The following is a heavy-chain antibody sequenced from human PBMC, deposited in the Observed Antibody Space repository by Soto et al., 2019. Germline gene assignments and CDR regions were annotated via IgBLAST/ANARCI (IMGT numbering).Heavy chain of an antibody. CDR1: GDSVSSSSVA. CDR2: TYYGSRWYS. Sequence: SQTLSLTCVISGDSVSSSSVAWNWVRQSPSRGLEWLGRTYYGSRWYSDFAVSVRGRIVINADTSKNQFSLQLNSVTPEDTAVYFCARSEEDSDYYYYGLDVWGQGTTVAVSS. CDR3: ARSEEDSDYYYYGLDV. V-gene: IGHV6-1*01. J-gene: IGHJ6*02. D-gene: IGHD2-15*01.